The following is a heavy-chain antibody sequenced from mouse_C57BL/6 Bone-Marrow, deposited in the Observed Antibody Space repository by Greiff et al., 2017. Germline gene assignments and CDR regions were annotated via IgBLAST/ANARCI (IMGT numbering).Heavy chain of an antibody. V-gene: IGHV1-82*01. CDR2: IYPGDGDT. Sequence: QVQLQQSGPELVKPGASVKISCKASGYAFSSSWMNWVKQRPGKGLEWIGRIYPGDGDTNYNGKFKGKATLTADKSSSTAYMQLSSLTSEDSAVYFCANLYYGNTWFAYWGQGTLVTVSA. CDR3: ANLYYGNTWFAY. J-gene: IGHJ3*01. CDR1: GYAFSSSW. D-gene: IGHD2-1*01.